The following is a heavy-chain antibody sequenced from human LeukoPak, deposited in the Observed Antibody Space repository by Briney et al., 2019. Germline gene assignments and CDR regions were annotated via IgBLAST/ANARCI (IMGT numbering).Heavy chain of an antibody. Sequence: ASVKVSCKASGYTFTSYDINWMRQATGQGLEWMGWMNPNSGNSGYAQKFQDRVTMTRNTSINTAYMELSSLRSEDMAVYYCARGFRDSSGRKPDYWGQGTLVTVSS. CDR2: MNPNSGNS. D-gene: IGHD3-22*01. CDR1: GYTFTSYD. CDR3: ARGFRDSSGRKPDY. J-gene: IGHJ4*02. V-gene: IGHV1-8*01.